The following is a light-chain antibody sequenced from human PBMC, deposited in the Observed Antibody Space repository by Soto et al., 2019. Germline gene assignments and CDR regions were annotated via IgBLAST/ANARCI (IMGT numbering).Light chain of an antibody. CDR1: QSLNSNY. CDR2: GAS. CDR3: QRYGGSPGT. Sequence: EIVLTQSPGTLSLSPGERATLSCRASQSLNSNYLAWYQQKPGQAPRLLIYGASSRATGIPDRFSGSGSGTDFTLTISRLEPEDFAVYYCQRYGGSPGTFGQGTRWISN. J-gene: IGKJ1*01. V-gene: IGKV3-20*01.